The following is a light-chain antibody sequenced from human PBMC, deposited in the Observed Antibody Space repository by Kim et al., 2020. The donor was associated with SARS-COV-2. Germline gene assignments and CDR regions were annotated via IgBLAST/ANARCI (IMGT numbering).Light chain of an antibody. CDR3: QQYHDWPRT. Sequence: VAPGESATLSSRASQSVSTNLAWYQQTPGQAPRLLIYSASNRATGIPARFSGSGSGTDFTLTISSLQSEDSAVYFCQQYHDWPRTFGPGTKVDIK. V-gene: IGKV3-15*01. J-gene: IGKJ3*01. CDR1: QSVSTN. CDR2: SAS.